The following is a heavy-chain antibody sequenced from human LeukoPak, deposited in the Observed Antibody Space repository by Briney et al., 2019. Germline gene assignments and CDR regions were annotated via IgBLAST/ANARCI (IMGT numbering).Heavy chain of an antibody. CDR2: MNPNSGNT. V-gene: IGHV1-8*01. CDR3: ARAGRLLRAPLVWFDP. J-gene: IGHJ5*02. Sequence: GASVKVSCKASGYTFTSYDINWVRQATGQGLEWMGWMNPNSGNTGYAQKFQGRVTMTRNTSISTAYMELSSLRSEDTAVYYCARAGRLLRAPLVWFDPWGQGTLVTVSS. D-gene: IGHD3-10*01. CDR1: GYTFTSYD.